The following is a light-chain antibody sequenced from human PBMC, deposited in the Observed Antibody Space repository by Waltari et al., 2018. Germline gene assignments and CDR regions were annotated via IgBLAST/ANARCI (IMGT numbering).Light chain of an antibody. J-gene: IGLJ2*01. CDR1: SPDIGGSDS. CDR3: NSYTSRSTMI. V-gene: IGLV2-14*01. Sequence: QSALTQPASVSGSPGQSIPISCTGSSPDIGGSDSVSWYRQDPGKAPKLIIHNVNKRPSGVSDRFSGSKSGNTASLTISGLQAEDEAHYFCNSYTSRSTMIFGGGTTLTV. CDR2: NVN.